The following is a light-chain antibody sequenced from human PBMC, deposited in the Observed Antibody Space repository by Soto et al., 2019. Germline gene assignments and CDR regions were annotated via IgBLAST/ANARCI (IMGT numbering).Light chain of an antibody. CDR1: QSVSSRY. V-gene: IGKV3-20*01. J-gene: IGKJ1*01. CDR2: GAS. CDR3: QQFGTS. Sequence: EIVLTQSPVTLSLSPGDRATLSCRASQSVSSRYLAWYQQKPGQAPRLLIYGASTRAPGIPDRFSGSGSGTDFTLTISRLEPEDFALYYCQQFGTSFGQGTKVDIK.